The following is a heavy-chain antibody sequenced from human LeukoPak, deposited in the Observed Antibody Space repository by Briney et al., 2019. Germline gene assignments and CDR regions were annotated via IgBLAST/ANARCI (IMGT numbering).Heavy chain of an antibody. CDR3: AMRGIYSNYGFDY. D-gene: IGHD4-11*01. V-gene: IGHV5-51*01. CDR1: GYSFTSYW. CDR2: IYPGDSDT. Sequence: GESLKISCKGSGYSFTSYWIGWVRQMPGKGLEWMGIIYPGDSDTRYSPSLQGQVTISADKSISTAYLQWNSLKASDTAMCYYAMRGIYSNYGFDYWGQGTLVTVSS. J-gene: IGHJ4*02.